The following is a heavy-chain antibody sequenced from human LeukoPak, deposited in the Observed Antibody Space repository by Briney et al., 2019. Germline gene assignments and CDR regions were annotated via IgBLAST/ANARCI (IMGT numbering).Heavy chain of an antibody. D-gene: IGHD3-9*01. CDR1: GSTFSSYG. CDR3: AKVISRLVLSYYYYGMDV. Sequence: GGSLRLSCAASGSTFSSYGMHWVRQAPGKGLEWVVVIWYDGSNKYYADSVKGRFTISRDNSKNTLYLQMNSLRAEDTAVYYCAKVISRLVLSYYYYGMDVWGQGTTVTVSS. V-gene: IGHV3-33*06. J-gene: IGHJ6*02. CDR2: IWYDGSNK.